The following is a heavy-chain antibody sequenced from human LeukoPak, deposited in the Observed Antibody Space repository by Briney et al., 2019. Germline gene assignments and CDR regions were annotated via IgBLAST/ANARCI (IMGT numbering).Heavy chain of an antibody. CDR1: GGSISSSSYY. CDR2: IYYSGST. Sequence: SETLSLTCTVSGGSISSSSYYWGWIRQPPGKGLEWIGSIYYSGSTYYNPSLKSRVTISVDTTKNQYSLKLSSVTAADTAVYYCARHRYYYDSSGYYYQPWGQGTLVTVSS. J-gene: IGHJ5*02. CDR3: ARHRYYYDSSGYYYQP. D-gene: IGHD3-22*01. V-gene: IGHV4-39*01.